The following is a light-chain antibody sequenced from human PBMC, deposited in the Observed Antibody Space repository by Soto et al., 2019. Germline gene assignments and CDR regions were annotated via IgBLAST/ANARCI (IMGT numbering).Light chain of an antibody. CDR1: QGVSSR. CDR3: HQYTDWPPWT. CDR2: DVS. Sequence: EIVMTQSPATLAVSPGERATLSCRASQGVSSRLAWYQQKPGQAPRLLIYDVSTRASDTPARFSGSGSGTEFTLTISSLQSEDFAIYYCHQYTDWPPWTFGQGTKVEIK. J-gene: IGKJ1*01. V-gene: IGKV3-15*01.